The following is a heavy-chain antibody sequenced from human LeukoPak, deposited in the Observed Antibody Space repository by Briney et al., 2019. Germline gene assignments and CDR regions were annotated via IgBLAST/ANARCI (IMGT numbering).Heavy chain of an antibody. Sequence: SQTLSLTCVISGDSVSSNSAAWNWIRQSPSRGLEWLGRTYYRSKWYSYSAVSVKSRIIINPDTSKNQFSLQLNSVTPEDTAVYYCARVSSGWTSTFAYFDYWGQGTLVTVSS. V-gene: IGHV6-1*01. J-gene: IGHJ4*02. CDR1: GDSVSSNSAA. D-gene: IGHD6-19*01. CDR2: TYYRSKWYS. CDR3: ARVSSGWTSTFAYFDY.